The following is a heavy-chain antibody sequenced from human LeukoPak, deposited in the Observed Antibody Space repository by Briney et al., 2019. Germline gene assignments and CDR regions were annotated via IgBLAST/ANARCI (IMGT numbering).Heavy chain of an antibody. CDR3: ATDRYDILAGSGYYYGMDV. D-gene: IGHD3-9*01. Sequence: GASVKVSCKVSGYTLTELSMHWVRQAPGKGLEWMGGFDPEDGETIYAQKFQGRVTMTEDTSTDTAYMELSSLRSEDTAVYYCATDRYDILAGSGYYYGMDVWGQGTTVTVSS. CDR2: FDPEDGET. V-gene: IGHV1-24*01. J-gene: IGHJ6*02. CDR1: GYTLTELS.